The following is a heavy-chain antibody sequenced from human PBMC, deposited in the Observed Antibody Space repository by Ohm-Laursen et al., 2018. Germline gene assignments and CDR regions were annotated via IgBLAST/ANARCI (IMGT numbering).Heavy chain of an antibody. CDR1: GFTFSSYA. D-gene: IGHD2-15*01. CDR2: LSGSGHDT. V-gene: IGHV3-23*01. CDR3: AKTRYFSRGSCDFDY. J-gene: IGHJ4*02. Sequence: GSLRLSCAASGFTFSSYAMSWVRQAPEKGLEWVSGLSGSGHDTYYTDSVKGRFTISRDNSKNTLYLQMNDLRAEDTAVYYCAKTRYFSRGSCDFDYWGQGTLVTVSS.